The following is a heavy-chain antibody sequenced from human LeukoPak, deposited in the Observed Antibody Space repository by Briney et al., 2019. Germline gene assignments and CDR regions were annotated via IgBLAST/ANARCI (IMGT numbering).Heavy chain of an antibody. D-gene: IGHD3-10*01. CDR2: INHSGST. J-gene: IGHJ6*02. CDR3: ARANMIRGVVITTIKYFYYGMDV. CDR1: GGSFSDFY. V-gene: IGHV4-34*01. Sequence: SETLSLTCAVHGGSFSDFYWSWVRQPPGKGLEWIGEINHSGSTNYNPSLKSRVTISVATSRNQFSLKLSSVTAADTAVYYCARANMIRGVVITTIKYFYYGMDVWGQGTTVTVSS.